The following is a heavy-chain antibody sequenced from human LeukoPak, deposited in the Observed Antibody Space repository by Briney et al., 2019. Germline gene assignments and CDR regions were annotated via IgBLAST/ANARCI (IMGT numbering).Heavy chain of an antibody. Sequence: GESLKISCKGSGYSFTSYWIGWVRQMPGKDLEWMGIIYPGDSDTRYSPSFQGQVTISADKSISTAYLQWSSLKASDTAMYYCAMTTQYQLLSFDYWGQGTLVTVSS. D-gene: IGHD2-2*01. CDR3: AMTTQYQLLSFDY. J-gene: IGHJ4*02. CDR2: IYPGDSDT. CDR1: GYSFTSYW. V-gene: IGHV5-51*01.